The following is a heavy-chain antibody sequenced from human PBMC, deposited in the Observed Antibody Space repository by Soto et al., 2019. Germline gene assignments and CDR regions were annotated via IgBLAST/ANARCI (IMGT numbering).Heavy chain of an antibody. D-gene: IGHD2-2*01. J-gene: IGHJ4*02. Sequence: QVPLVQSGAEVKKPGASVKVSCKASGYTFTNYGISWVRQAPGQGLEWMGWISAYNDNTAYAQKLQGRVTMTPDTSTSTAYMERRSLRSDDTAGYYCARVGAYCVSTSCHDYWGQGTLVTVSS. V-gene: IGHV1-18*01. CDR2: ISAYNDNT. CDR3: ARVGAYCVSTSCHDY. CDR1: GYTFTNYG.